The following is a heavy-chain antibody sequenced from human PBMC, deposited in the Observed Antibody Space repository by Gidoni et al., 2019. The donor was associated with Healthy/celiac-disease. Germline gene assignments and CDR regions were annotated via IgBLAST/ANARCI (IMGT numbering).Heavy chain of an antibody. CDR2: IIPIFGTA. V-gene: IGHV1-69*06. J-gene: IGHJ4*01. Sequence: QVQLVQSGPEEKKLGSSAKVSRKASVVTFSTYAISWVRQAPGQGLEWMGGIIPIFGTANYERKFQGRVTITADKSTSTAYMELSSLESEDTAVYYCAGCRPPRGSDDYWGHGTLVTVSS. CDR1: VVTFSTYA. D-gene: IGHD3-10*01. CDR3: AGCRPPRGSDDY.